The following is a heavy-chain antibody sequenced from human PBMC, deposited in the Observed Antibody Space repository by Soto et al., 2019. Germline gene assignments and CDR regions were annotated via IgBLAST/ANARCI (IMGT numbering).Heavy chain of an antibody. Sequence: TSETLSLTCTVSGGSISSGGYYWSWIRQHPGKGLEWIGYIYYSGSTYYNPSLKSRVTISVDTSKNQFSLKLSSVTAADTAVYCCARNYDSSGYYSWGQGTTVTVSS. D-gene: IGHD3-22*01. V-gene: IGHV4-31*03. CDR3: ARNYDSSGYYS. CDR1: GGSISSGGYY. J-gene: IGHJ6*02. CDR2: IYYSGST.